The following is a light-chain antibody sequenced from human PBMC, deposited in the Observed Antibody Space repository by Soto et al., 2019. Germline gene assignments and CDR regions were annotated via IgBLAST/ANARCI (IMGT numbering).Light chain of an antibody. CDR1: SGHSSYI. Sequence: QSVLTQSSSASASLGSSVKLTCTLSSGHSSYIIAWHQQQPGKAPRYLMKLEGSGSYNTGSGVPDRFSGSSSGADRYLTISNLQFEDEADYYCETWDFNTRVFGGGIKLTVL. V-gene: IGLV4-60*02. J-gene: IGLJ3*02. CDR3: ETWDFNTRV. CDR2: LEGSGSY.